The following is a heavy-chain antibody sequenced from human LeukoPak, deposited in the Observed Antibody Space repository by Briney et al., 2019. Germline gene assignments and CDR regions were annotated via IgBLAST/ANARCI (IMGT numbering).Heavy chain of an antibody. V-gene: IGHV3-7*01. CDR2: IRRDGSQI. CDR1: GFTFSNYW. J-gene: IGHJ3*02. D-gene: IGHD4-11*01. CDR3: ARDDSPTLTGPAYYDAFYI. Sequence: PGGSLRLSCAASGFTFSNYWMTWVRQAPGKGLEWVANIRRDGSQIHYVDSVKGRFTISRDNAKNSLSLQMNSLRAEDTAIYYCARDDSPTLTGPAYYDAFYIWGQGKMVTVSS.